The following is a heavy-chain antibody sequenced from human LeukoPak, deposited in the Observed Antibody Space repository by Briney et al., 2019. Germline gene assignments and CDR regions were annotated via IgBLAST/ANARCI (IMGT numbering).Heavy chain of an antibody. CDR3: ARDYSYGKKYDY. CDR1: GGSFSGYY. D-gene: IGHD5-18*01. J-gene: IGHJ4*02. V-gene: IGHV4-34*01. Sequence: PSETLSLTCAVYGGSFSGYYWSWIRQPPGKGLEWIGEINHSGSTNYNPSLKSRVTISVDTSKNQLSLKLSSVTAADTAVYYCARDYSYGKKYDYWGQGTLVTVSS. CDR2: INHSGST.